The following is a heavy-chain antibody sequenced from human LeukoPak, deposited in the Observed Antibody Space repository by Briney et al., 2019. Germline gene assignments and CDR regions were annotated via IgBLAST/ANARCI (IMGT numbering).Heavy chain of an antibody. CDR3: ARVRGGTVTTLFDP. V-gene: IGHV4-30-2*01. J-gene: IGHJ5*02. CDR2: IYHSGST. CDR1: GGSISSGGYS. Sequence: TSETLSLTCAVSGGSISSGGYSWSWIRQPPGKGLEWIGYIYHSGSTYYNPSLKSRVTISVDRSKNQFSLKLSSVTAADTAVYYCARVRGGTVTTLFDPWGQGTLVTVSS. D-gene: IGHD4-11*01.